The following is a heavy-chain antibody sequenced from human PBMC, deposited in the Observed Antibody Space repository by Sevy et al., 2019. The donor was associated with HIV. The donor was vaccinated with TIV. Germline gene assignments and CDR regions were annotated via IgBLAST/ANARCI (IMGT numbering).Heavy chain of an antibody. CDR3: AREGTRTGRVFDY. V-gene: IGHV6-1*01. J-gene: IGHJ4*02. Sequence: SQTLSLTCGISGDSVSSNSAAWNWIRQSPLRGLEWLGRTYYRAKWYIVYAESVKSRITINPDTSRNHFSLQLNSVSFEDTAVYYCAREGTRTGRVFDYWGRRTLVTVSS. D-gene: IGHD4-17*01. CDR2: TYYRAKWYI. CDR1: GDSVSSNSAA.